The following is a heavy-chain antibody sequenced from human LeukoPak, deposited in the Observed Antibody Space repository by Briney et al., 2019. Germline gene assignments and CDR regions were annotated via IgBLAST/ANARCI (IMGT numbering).Heavy chain of an antibody. CDR2: ILYDGSNK. V-gene: IGHV3-30*18. CDR1: GFTFSSYG. D-gene: IGHD3-10*01. CDR3: AKDFYYGSTQDYYYGMDV. Sequence: PGGSLRLSCAASGFTFSSYGMHWVRQAPGKGLGWVAVILYDGSNKYYADSVKGRFTISRDNPKNTLYLQMNSLRAEDTAVYHCAKDFYYGSTQDYYYGMDVWGQGITVTVSS. J-gene: IGHJ6*02.